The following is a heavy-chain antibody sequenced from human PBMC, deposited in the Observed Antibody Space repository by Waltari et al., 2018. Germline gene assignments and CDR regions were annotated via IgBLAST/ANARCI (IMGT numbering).Heavy chain of an antibody. V-gene: IGHV1-46*01. Sequence: QVQLVQSGAEVKKPGASVNVSCKASGYTFANFHIHWVRQAPGHGLEWMGKITPSGGSAGYPQKFQGRITMTRDTSTGTVYMELSSLTSEDTAVYFCARVPPGPYYFDHWGQGTLVTVSS. J-gene: IGHJ4*02. CDR1: GYTFANFH. CDR2: ITPSGGSA. CDR3: ARVPPGPYYFDH.